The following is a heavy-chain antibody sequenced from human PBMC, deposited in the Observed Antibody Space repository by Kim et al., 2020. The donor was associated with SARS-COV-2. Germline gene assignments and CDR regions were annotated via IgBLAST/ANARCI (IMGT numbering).Heavy chain of an antibody. D-gene: IGHD3-10*01. CDR3: VGSGVGST. J-gene: IGHJ5*02. CDR2: TKEDGSEK. CDR1: GLTFSAHW. V-gene: IGHV3-7*01. Sequence: GGSLRLSCAASGLTFSAHWISWARQAPGKGLEWVANTKEDGSEKFYVDSVKGRFTVARGSANNSLYLQMTSLRVEATAVYYCVGSGVGSTWGQGTLVTVSA.